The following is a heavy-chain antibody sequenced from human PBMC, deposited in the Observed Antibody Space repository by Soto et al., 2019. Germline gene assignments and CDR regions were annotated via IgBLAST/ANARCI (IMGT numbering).Heavy chain of an antibody. Sequence: PGGSLRLSCVGSGFDVTTNCMRWVRQAPGKGLGCVSIVCTGGATHYADSVEGRFTISRDRTKNTVHLQMNNVRAEDTAVYYCVRDKRTISGIFPGYWGQGTLVTVSS. CDR3: VRDKRTISGIFPGY. CDR1: GFDVTTNC. CDR2: VCTGGAT. D-gene: IGHD1-1*01. J-gene: IGHJ4*02. V-gene: IGHV3-53*01.